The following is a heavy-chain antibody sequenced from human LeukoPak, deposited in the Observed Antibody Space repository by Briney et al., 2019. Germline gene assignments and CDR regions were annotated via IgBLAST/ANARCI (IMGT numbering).Heavy chain of an antibody. D-gene: IGHD3-10*01. CDR2: IIPIFGTA. CDR1: GGTFSSYA. Sequence: PVKVSCKASGGTFSSYAISWVRQAPGQGLEWMGGIIPIFGTANYAQKFQGRVTITADKSTSTAYMELSSLRSEDTAVYYCARDPRFGESYFDPWGQGTLVTVSS. CDR3: ARDPRFGESYFDP. J-gene: IGHJ5*02. V-gene: IGHV1-69*06.